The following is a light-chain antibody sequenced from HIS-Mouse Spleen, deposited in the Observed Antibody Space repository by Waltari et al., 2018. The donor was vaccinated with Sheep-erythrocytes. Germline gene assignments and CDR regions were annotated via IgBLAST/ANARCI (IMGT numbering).Light chain of an antibody. J-gene: IGKJ5*01. V-gene: IGKV1-12*01. CDR3: QQANSFPIT. CDR2: APS. Sequence: DIQMTQSPSSVSASVGDRVPITCRASQGISSCLAWYQQKPGKAPKPLIYAPSSLQSGVQSRFSSSESGTDFTLTISSLQPEDFATYYCQQANSFPITFGQGTRLEIK. CDR1: QGISSC.